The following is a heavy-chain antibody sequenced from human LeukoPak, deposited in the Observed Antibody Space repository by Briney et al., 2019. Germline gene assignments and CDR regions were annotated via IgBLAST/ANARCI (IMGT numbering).Heavy chain of an antibody. D-gene: IGHD6-13*01. CDR3: ASGDTSSWYSFDY. J-gene: IGHJ4*02. Sequence: PGGSLRLSCAASGFTVNSNYMNWVRQAPGKGLEWVSVITSDSDSTYYADSVKGRFTLSRDNSKNTLYLQMNSLRAEDTAIYYCASGDTSSWYSFDYWGQGTLVTVSS. CDR2: ITSDSDST. V-gene: IGHV3-53*01. CDR1: GFTVNSNY.